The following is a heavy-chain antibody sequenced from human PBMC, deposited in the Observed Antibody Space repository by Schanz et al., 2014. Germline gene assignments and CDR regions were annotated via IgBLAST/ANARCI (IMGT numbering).Heavy chain of an antibody. CDR1: GYTFSSHG. V-gene: IGHV1-3*04. CDR2: INTANGNA. D-gene: IGHD2-21*01. J-gene: IGHJ3*01. CDR3: ARDLSYCDGGKCYSDGFDP. Sequence: QVQVVQSGAELKKPGASVKVSCKASGYTFSSHGIHWLRQAPGQSLEWMGWINTANGNAKYSANFQARNIMTRDTSATAAYMELTNLRSEDTAVYYCARDLSYCDGGKCYSDGFDPWGQGTLVNISS.